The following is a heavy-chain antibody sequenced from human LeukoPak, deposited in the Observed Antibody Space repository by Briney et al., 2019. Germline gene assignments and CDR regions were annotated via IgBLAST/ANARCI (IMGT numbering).Heavy chain of an antibody. D-gene: IGHD1-26*01. CDR1: GFTFSSYW. CDR3: ARRGAGGGVDY. V-gene: IGHV3-74*03. CDR2: INSDGSIT. Sequence: GGSLRLSCAASGFTFSSYWMHWVRQAPGEGLVWVSRINSDGSITTSADSVRGRFTISRENAKNTLYLQMNSLRAEDTAVYYCARRGAGGGVDYWGQGTLVTVSS. J-gene: IGHJ4*02.